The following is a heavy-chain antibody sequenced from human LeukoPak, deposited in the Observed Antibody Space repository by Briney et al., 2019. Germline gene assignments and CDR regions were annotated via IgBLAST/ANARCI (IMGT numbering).Heavy chain of an antibody. CDR1: GYTFTTYA. Sequence: ASVKVSCKASGYTFTTYAINWVRQAPGQGLEWMGWSRAYSGDTKYAQNFQGRVTMTTDTSTTTAYMELRSLRSDDTAVYYCARGTNWFDHWGQGTLVTVSS. CDR3: ARGTNWFDH. J-gene: IGHJ5*02. V-gene: IGHV1-18*01. CDR2: SRAYSGDT.